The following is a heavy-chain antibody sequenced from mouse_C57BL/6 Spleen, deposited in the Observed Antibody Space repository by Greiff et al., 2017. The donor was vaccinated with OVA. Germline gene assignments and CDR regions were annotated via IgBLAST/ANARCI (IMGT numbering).Heavy chain of an antibody. V-gene: IGHV1-69*01. J-gene: IGHJ3*01. CDR1: GYTFTSYW. D-gene: IGHD3-3*01. CDR3: ARGGGDAFAY. CDR2: IDPSDSYT. Sequence: VQLQQPGAELVMPGASVKLSCKASGYTFTSYWMHWVKQRPGQGLEWIGEIDPSDSYTNYNQKFKGKSTLTVDKSSSTAYMQLSSLTSEDSAVYYCARGGGDAFAYRGQGTLGTVSA.